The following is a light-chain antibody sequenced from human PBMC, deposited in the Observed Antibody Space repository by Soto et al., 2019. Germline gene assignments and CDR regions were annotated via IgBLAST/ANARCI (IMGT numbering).Light chain of an antibody. Sequence: DIQMTQSPSSLSASVGDRGTITCRASQGISNYLAWYQQKPGKVPKPLIYAASTLQSGVPSRFSGSGSGTDFTLTISSLQPEDVATYYCQKYNSAPPLTFGGGTKVEIK. V-gene: IGKV1-27*01. CDR2: AAS. CDR3: QKYNSAPPLT. CDR1: QGISNY. J-gene: IGKJ4*01.